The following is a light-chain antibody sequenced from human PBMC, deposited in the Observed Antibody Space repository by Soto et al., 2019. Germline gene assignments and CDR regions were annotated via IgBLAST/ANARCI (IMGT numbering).Light chain of an antibody. V-gene: IGKV3-20*01. CDR1: QSVSSSY. J-gene: IGKJ1*01. CDR2: GAS. Sequence: EIVLTQSPGTLSLSPGERATLYCRASQSVSSSYLAWYQQKPGQAPRLLIYGASSRATGIPDRFSGSGSGTDFTLTISRLEPEDFAVYYCQQYGSPWTFGQGTKVDIK. CDR3: QQYGSPWT.